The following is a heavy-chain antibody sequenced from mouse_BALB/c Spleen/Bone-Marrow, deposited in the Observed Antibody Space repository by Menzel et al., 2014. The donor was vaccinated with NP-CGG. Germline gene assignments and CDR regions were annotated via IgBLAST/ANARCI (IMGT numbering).Heavy chain of an antibody. CDR1: GFTSSSYA. Sequence: EVQLVESGGGLVKPGGSLKLSCAASGFTSSSYAMSWVRQSPDKRLEWVAEISSGGSYTYYPDTVTGRFTISRDNAKNTLYLEMSSLRSEDTAMYYCASGDVYFAYWGQGTLVTVSA. CDR2: ISSGGSYT. V-gene: IGHV5-9-4*01. CDR3: ASGDVYFAY. J-gene: IGHJ3*01.